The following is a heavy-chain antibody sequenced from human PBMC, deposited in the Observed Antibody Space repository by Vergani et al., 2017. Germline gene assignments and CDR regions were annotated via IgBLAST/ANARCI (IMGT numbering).Heavy chain of an antibody. CDR1: GYSLTELS. D-gene: IGHD2-15*01. J-gene: IGHJ6*02. CDR3: AREIRGIYCSGGSCYSDYYYGMDV. V-gene: IGHV1-24*01. Sequence: QVQLVQSGAEVKKPGAPVKVSCKVSGYSLTELSMHWVRQAPGKGLEWMGGFDPEDPEGVYAQKFHGRVTVTEDTSTDTAYMELSSLRSDDTAVYYCAREIRGIYCSGGSCYSDYYYGMDVWGQGTTVTVSS. CDR2: FDPEDPEG.